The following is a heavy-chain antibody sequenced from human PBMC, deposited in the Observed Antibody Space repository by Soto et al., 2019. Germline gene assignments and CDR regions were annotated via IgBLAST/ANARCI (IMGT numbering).Heavy chain of an antibody. CDR1: GGSISSHY. V-gene: IGHV4-59*11. Sequence: PAETLSLTCTVSGGSISSHYWNWSRQPPGKGLEWIGYIYYSGSTNYNPSLESRVTISVDTSKNQFSLKLNSVTAADTAVYYCARGSGWIPNDYWGQGTLVTAPQ. D-gene: IGHD6-19*01. CDR3: ARGSGWIPNDY. CDR2: IYYSGST. J-gene: IGHJ4*02.